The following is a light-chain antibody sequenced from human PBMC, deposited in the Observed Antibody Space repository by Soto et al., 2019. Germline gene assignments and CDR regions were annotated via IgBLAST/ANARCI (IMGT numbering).Light chain of an antibody. CDR3: QQHLGRHT. V-gene: IGKV3-11*01. Sequence: EIVLTQAPGTLSLSPGERATLSGRASQSVTNHLAWYQQNPGQAPRLLIYDASTRAAGIPARFIGSGSGTDFTLTISSLEPEDSAVYYCQQHLGRHTFGQGTKVDI. CDR1: QSVTNH. CDR2: DAS. J-gene: IGKJ1*01.